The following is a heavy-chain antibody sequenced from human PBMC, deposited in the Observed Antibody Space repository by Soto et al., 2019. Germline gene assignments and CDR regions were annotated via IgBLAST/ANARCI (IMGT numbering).Heavy chain of an antibody. CDR2: IHHTGTT. CDR1: EYSITSHSYY. J-gene: IGHJ4*02. Sequence: SETLSLTCTVPEYSITSHSYYWGWIRKSPGREMQWIGTIHHTGTTSYNPSLKSRATIAIDASKNHQFLKLISVTAADTALYYCARVLGEDRDPYFVGFDSWGQGTQVTVSS. D-gene: IGHD3-9*01. V-gene: IGHV4-39*02. CDR3: ARVLGEDRDPYFVGFDS.